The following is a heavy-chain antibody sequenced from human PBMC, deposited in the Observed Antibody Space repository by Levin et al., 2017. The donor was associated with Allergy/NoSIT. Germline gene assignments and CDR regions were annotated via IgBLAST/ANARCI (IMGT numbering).Heavy chain of an antibody. Sequence: GGSLRLSCAASGFTFSSYAMSWVRQAPGKGLEWVSAISGSGGSTYYADSVKGRFTISRDNSKNTLYLQMNSLRAEDTAVYYCAKSYYDFWSGSANMAYFDYWGQGTLVTVSS. D-gene: IGHD3-3*01. V-gene: IGHV3-23*01. CDR2: ISGSGGST. J-gene: IGHJ4*02. CDR3: AKSYYDFWSGSANMAYFDY. CDR1: GFTFSSYA.